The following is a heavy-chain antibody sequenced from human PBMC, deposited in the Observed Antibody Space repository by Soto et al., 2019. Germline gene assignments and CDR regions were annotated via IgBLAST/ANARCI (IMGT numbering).Heavy chain of an antibody. CDR2: IYYSGST. D-gene: IGHD6-19*01. CDR1: GGSISSYY. CDR3: ARAGTDYYGMDV. Sequence: PSETLSLTCTVSGGSISSYYWSWIRQPPGKGLEWIGYIYYSGSTNYNPSLKSRVTISVDTSKNQFSLKLRTVTAADTAVYYCARAGTDYYGMDVWGQGTTVTVSS. V-gene: IGHV4-59*01. J-gene: IGHJ6*02.